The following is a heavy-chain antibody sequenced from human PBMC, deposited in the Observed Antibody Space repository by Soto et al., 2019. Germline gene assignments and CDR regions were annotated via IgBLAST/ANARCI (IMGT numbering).Heavy chain of an antibody. CDR2: IHPGDSDT. D-gene: IGHD3-9*01. V-gene: IGHV5-51*01. CDR1: GYSFTTYW. J-gene: IGHJ6*02. CDR3: ANSIEGFRYCDWSPPDV. Sequence: ESLKISCKGFGYSFTTYWIAWVRQMPGKGLEWMGIIHPGDSDTRYSPSFQGQVIISADTSISTAYLQWSSLKASDTAVYYCANSIEGFRYCDWSPPDVWGQGTTVTVS.